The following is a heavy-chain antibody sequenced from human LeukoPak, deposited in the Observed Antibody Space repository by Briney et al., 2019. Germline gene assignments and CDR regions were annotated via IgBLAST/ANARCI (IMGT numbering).Heavy chain of an antibody. CDR2: ISAYNGNT. J-gene: IGHJ4*02. V-gene: IGHV1-18*01. CDR3: ARAKSAIAVAANGDY. Sequence: GESLKVSCKASGYTFTSYGISWVRQAPGQGLEWMGWISAYNGNTNYAQKLQGRVTMTTDTSTSTAYMELRSLRSDDTAVYYCARAKSAIAVAANGDYWGQGTLVTVSS. D-gene: IGHD6-19*01. CDR1: GYTFTSYG.